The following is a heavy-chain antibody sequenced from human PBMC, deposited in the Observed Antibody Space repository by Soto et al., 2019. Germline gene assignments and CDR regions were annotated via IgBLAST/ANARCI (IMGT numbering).Heavy chain of an antibody. CDR2: ISGSGGST. Sequence: EVQLLESGGGLVQPGGSLRLSCAASGFTFSSYAMSWVRQAPGTGLEWVSAISGSGGSTYYADSVKGRFTISRDNSKNTLYRQMNSLRADDTAVYYCAKDSRAGIPSDYWGQGTLVTVSS. CDR1: GFTFSSYA. J-gene: IGHJ4*02. V-gene: IGHV3-23*01. CDR3: AKDSRAGIPSDY.